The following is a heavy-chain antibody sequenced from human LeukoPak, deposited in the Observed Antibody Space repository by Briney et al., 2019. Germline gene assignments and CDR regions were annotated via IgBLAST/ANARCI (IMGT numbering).Heavy chain of an antibody. CDR3: ARDTFTHSSGYPYTHYYYYYMDV. Sequence: ASVKVSCKASGYTFTSYYMQWMRQAPGQGLEWMGIINPSGGSTSYAQKFQGRVTMTRDTSTSTVYMELSSLRSEDTAVYYCARDTFTHSSGYPYTHYYYYYMDVWGKGTTVTVSS. J-gene: IGHJ6*03. D-gene: IGHD3-22*01. CDR1: GYTFTSYY. CDR2: INPSGGST. V-gene: IGHV1-46*01.